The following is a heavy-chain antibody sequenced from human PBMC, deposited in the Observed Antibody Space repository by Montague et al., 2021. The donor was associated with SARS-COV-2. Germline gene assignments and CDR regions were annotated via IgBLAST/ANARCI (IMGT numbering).Heavy chain of an antibody. D-gene: IGHD3-9*01. CDR3: ARHGPYYEISTGYFRPYYFDH. V-gene: IGHV4-39*01. CDR1: GGTLSSTSFY. J-gene: IGHJ4*02. Sequence: SETLSLTCSVSGGTLSSTSFYWGWIRQPPGRGLEWIGTIHYNERPYYNPSLQSRVTISADRSKNRFSLNLGSVTASDTAVYYCARHGPYYEISTGYFRPYYFDHWGQGSLVTVAS. CDR2: IHYNERP.